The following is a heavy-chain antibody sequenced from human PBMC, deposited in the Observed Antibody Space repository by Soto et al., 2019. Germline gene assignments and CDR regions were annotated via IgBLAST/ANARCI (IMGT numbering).Heavy chain of an antibody. CDR1: GFTFSSYA. CDR3: AKGTCSGGTCYKLDY. V-gene: IGHV3-23*01. J-gene: IGHJ4*01. Sequence: PGGSLRLSCAASGFTFSSYAMSWVRQAPGKGLEWVSAISNSGGSTYYADSVKGRFTISRDNSKNTLYLQMNSLRAEDTAVYYCAKGTCSGGTCYKLDYWGQGTLVTV. D-gene: IGHD2-15*01. CDR2: ISNSGGST.